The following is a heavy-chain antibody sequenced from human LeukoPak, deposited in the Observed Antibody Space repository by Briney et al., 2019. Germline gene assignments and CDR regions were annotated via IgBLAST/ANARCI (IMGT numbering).Heavy chain of an antibody. D-gene: IGHD5-18*01. CDR2: MNPNSGNT. V-gene: IGHV1-8*01. J-gene: IGHJ4*02. CDR1: GYTFTSYD. Sequence: ASVKVSCKASGYTFTSYDINWVRQATGQGREGMGWMNPNSGNTGNAQKFQGRVTITRNTSISSAYMELSSLRSEDTAVYYCARGRADSREFDYWGQGTLVTVSS. CDR3: ARGRADSREFDY.